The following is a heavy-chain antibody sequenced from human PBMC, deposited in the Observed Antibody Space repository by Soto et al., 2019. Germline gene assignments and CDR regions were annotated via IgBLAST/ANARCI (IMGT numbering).Heavy chain of an antibody. Sequence: GGSLRLSCAASGFTFSNYAMSWVRQAPGKGLEWVSGVGGSGDSTYYADSVKGRFTISRDNSKDTLYLQMNSLRAEDTAVYYCAKSPLGYCSGGSCYPPHYMDVWGKGTTVTVSS. CDR3: AKSPLGYCSGGSCYPPHYMDV. D-gene: IGHD2-15*01. CDR1: GFTFSNYA. J-gene: IGHJ6*03. V-gene: IGHV3-23*01. CDR2: VGGSGDST.